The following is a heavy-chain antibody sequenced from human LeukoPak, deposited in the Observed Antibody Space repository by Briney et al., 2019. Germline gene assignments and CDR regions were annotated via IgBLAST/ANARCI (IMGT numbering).Heavy chain of an antibody. V-gene: IGHV3-23*01. Sequence: GGSLRLSCAASGFTFSNYAMSWVRQAPGKGLEWVSGISAGGESTYSADSVKGRFTVSRDNSKNTLYLQMNCLRAEDTAVYYCAKALQVDDSSGYYYYTGSYYYYGMDVWGQGTTVTVSS. CDR3: AKALQVDDSSGYYYYTGSYYYYGMDV. J-gene: IGHJ6*02. CDR1: GFTFSNYA. D-gene: IGHD3-22*01. CDR2: ISAGGEST.